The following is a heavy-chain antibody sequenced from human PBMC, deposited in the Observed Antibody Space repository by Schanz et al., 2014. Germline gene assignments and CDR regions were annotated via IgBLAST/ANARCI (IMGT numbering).Heavy chain of an antibody. V-gene: IGHV1-69*02. CDR3: AGTYCSSTSCYTGYYYMDV. Sequence: QVQLVQSGDEVKKPGSSVKVSCKASGGTFSSYTISWVRQAPGQGLEWMGRIIPILGIANYAQNFQGRVTITADKSTSTAYMELTSLRSEDTAVYYCAGTYCSSTSCYTGYYYMDVWGKGTTVNVSS. CDR1: GGTFSSYT. CDR2: IIPILGIA. J-gene: IGHJ6*03. D-gene: IGHD2-2*02.